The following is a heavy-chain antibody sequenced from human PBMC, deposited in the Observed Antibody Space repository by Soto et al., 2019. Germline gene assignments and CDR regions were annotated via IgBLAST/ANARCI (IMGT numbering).Heavy chain of an antibody. J-gene: IGHJ6*02. CDR2: IYYSGST. Sequence: SETLSLTCTVSGGSISSGGYYWSWIRQHPGKGLEWIGYIYYSGSTYYNPSLKSRVTKSVDTSKNQFSLKLSSVTAADTAVYYCARDWGYSYGYDYYYYGMDVWGQGTTVTVSS. CDR1: GGSISSGGYY. D-gene: IGHD5-18*01. V-gene: IGHV4-31*03. CDR3: ARDWGYSYGYDYYYYGMDV.